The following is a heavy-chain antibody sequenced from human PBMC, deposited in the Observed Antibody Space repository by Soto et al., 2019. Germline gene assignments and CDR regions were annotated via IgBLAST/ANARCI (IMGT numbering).Heavy chain of an antibody. CDR3: ARDRLVPYGYGMDV. D-gene: IGHD2-2*01. Sequence: QLQLVASGGGVVQPGRSLRLSCAASGFTFRSYGIHWVRQAPGKGLEWVALIWFDGSKKYYVDSVKGRFAVSRDNSKNTLYLQMNSLRVEDTAVYYCARDRLVPYGYGMDVWGQGTTVTVSS. CDR2: IWFDGSKK. CDR1: GFTFRSYG. J-gene: IGHJ6*02. V-gene: IGHV3-33*01.